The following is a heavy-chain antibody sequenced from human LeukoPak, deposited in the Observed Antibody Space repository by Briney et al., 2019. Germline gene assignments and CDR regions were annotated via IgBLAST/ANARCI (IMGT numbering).Heavy chain of an antibody. J-gene: IGHJ4*02. CDR1: GFTFSSYG. Sequence: GGSLRLSCAASGFTFSSYGMHWVRQAPGKGLEGVAFIRYDGSNKYYADSVKGRFTSSRDNSKNTLYLQMNSLRAEDTAVYYCAKSRLWFGELFGYWGQGTLVTVSS. CDR3: AKSRLWFGELFGY. CDR2: IRYDGSNK. D-gene: IGHD3-10*01. V-gene: IGHV3-30*02.